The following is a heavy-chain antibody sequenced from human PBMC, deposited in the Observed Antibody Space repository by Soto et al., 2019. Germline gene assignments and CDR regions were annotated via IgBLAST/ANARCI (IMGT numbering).Heavy chain of an antibody. CDR1: GFTFSNAW. J-gene: IGHJ6*02. D-gene: IGHD3-10*01. V-gene: IGHV3-15*07. Sequence: GGSLRLSCAASGFTFSNAWMNWVRQAPGKGLEWVGRIKSKTDGGTTDYAAPVKGRFTISRDDSKNTLYLQMNSLKTEDTAVYYCTTDPEKLLGDYYYYYYGMDVWGQGTTVTVSS. CDR2: IKSKTDGGTT. CDR3: TTDPEKLLGDYYYYYYGMDV.